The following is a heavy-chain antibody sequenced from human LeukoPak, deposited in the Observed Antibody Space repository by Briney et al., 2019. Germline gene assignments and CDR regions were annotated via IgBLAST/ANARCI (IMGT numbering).Heavy chain of an antibody. CDR1: GFTFSSYE. D-gene: IGHD2-2*01. CDR3: ARDSIYYGMDV. Sequence: PGGSLRLSCAASGFTFSSYEMNWVRQAPGKGLEWVSYISSSGSSIYYADSVKSRFTISRDNAKNSLYLQMNSLRAEDTAVYYCARDSIYYGMDVWGQGTTVTVSS. J-gene: IGHJ6*02. V-gene: IGHV3-48*03. CDR2: ISSSGSSI.